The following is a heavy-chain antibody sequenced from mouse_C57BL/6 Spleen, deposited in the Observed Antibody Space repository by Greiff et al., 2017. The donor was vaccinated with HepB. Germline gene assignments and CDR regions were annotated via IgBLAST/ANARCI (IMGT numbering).Heavy chain of an antibody. J-gene: IGHJ3*01. CDR2: ISGGGGNT. CDR1: GFTFSSYT. V-gene: IGHV5-9*01. CDR3: ASHETAWFAY. Sequence: EVQLVESGGGLVKPGGSLKLSCAASGFTFSSYTMSWVRQTPEKRLEWVATISGGGGNTYYPDSVKGRFTISRDNAKNTLYLQMSSLRSEDTALYYCASHETAWFAYWGQGTLVTVSA.